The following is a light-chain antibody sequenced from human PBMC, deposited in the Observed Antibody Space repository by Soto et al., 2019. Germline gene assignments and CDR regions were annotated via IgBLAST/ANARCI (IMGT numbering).Light chain of an antibody. CDR3: QHYGRSIN. CDR1: QSVSSSY. V-gene: IGKV3-20*01. Sequence: DIVLTQSPGTLSLSPGERATLSCRASQSVSSSYLAWYQQKPGQAPRLLIYGASNRATGIPDRFSGGGTATDFTLTISRLEPEDFAVYYCQHYGRSINCGQGTRREIK. CDR2: GAS. J-gene: IGKJ5*01.